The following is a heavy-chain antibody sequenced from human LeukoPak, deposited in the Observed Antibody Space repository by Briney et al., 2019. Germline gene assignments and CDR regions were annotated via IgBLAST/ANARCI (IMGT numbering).Heavy chain of an antibody. Sequence: HPGGSLRLSCAASGFTFSSYAMLWVRQAPGKGLEWVAVISYDGSNKYYADSVKGRFTISRDNSKNTLYLQMNSLRAEDTAVYYCARDLTSGTALDYWGQGTLVTVSS. CDR3: ARDLTSGTALDY. D-gene: IGHD1-26*01. J-gene: IGHJ4*02. V-gene: IGHV3-30-3*01. CDR1: GFTFSSYA. CDR2: ISYDGSNK.